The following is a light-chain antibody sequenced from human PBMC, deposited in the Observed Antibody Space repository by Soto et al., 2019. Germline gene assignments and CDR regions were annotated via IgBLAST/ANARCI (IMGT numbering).Light chain of an antibody. CDR2: EVS. Sequence: QSALTQPPSASGSPGQSVTISCTGTSSDVGGYNYVSWYQQHPGKAPKLMIYEVSKRPSGVPDRFSGSKSGNTASLTVSGLQAEDDADYYCSSYASINNFVFGTGTKVTVL. V-gene: IGLV2-8*01. CDR3: SSYASINNFV. CDR1: SSDVGGYNY. J-gene: IGLJ1*01.